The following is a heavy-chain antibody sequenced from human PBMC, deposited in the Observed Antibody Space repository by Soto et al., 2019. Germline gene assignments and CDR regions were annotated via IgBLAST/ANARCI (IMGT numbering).Heavy chain of an antibody. V-gene: IGHV3-53*01. Sequence: GSLRLPGLASGFTVSSNFMSWVRQAPGKGLGWVSLIYSGGSTYYADSVKGRFTISRDNSKNTLYLQMNSLRAEDTAVYYCARDRSSSCCYYYGVDVWGQGTTVTVSS. J-gene: IGHJ6*02. CDR1: GFTVSSNF. CDR3: ARDRSSSCCYYYGVDV. CDR2: IYSGGST. D-gene: IGHD6-13*01.